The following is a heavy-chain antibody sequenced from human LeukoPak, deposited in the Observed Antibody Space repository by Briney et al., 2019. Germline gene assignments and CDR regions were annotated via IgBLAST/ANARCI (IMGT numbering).Heavy chain of an antibody. CDR2: INPSGGST. Sequence: ASVKVSCKASGYTFTSYYMHWVRQAPGQGLEWMGIINPSGGSTSYAQKFQGRVTMTRDTSTSTVYMELSSLRSEDTAVYYCARETRRYSSGWYSEDYWGQGTLVTVSS. CDR1: GYTFTSYY. D-gene: IGHD6-19*01. CDR3: ARETRRYSSGWYSEDY. J-gene: IGHJ4*02. V-gene: IGHV1-46*01.